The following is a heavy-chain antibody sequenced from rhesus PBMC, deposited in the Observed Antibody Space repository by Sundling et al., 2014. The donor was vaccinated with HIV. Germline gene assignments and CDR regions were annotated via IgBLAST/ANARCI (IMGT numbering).Heavy chain of an antibody. CDR2: ISYTGETL. CDR1: GFTFGDYG. D-gene: IGHD3-3*01. J-gene: IGHJ6*01. Sequence: EVQLVESGGGLVQPGGSLRLSCAASGFTFGDYGLHWVRQAPGKGLEWVSSISYTGETLYYADSVKGRFTVSRDNAKNSLSLQMSSLRAEDTAVYYCTTTGIQYLDWLLYLDSWGQGVVVTVSS. V-gene: IGHV3-183*02. CDR3: TTTGIQYLDWLLYLDS.